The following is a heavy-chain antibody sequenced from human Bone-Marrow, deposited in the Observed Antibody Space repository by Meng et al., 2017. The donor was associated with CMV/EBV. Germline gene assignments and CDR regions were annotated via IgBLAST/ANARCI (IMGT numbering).Heavy chain of an antibody. CDR3: ARDGEESGSYYGYFDY. J-gene: IGHJ4*02. V-gene: IGHV3-30-3*01. CDR2: ISYDGSNK. Sequence: GGSLRLSCAASGFTFSSYAMHWVRQAPGKGLEWVAVISYDGSNKYYADSVKGRFTISRDNSKNTLYLQMNSLRAEDTAVYYCARDGEESGSYYGYFDYWGQGTLVTVSS. CDR1: GFTFSSYA. D-gene: IGHD1-26*01.